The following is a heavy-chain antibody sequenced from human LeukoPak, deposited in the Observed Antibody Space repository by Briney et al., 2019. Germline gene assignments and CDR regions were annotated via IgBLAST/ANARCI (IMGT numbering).Heavy chain of an antibody. CDR2: INPNSGGT. CDR1: GYTFTGYY. CDR3: ARKPNKDILTGYYVYAFDI. V-gene: IGHV1-2*02. D-gene: IGHD3-9*01. Sequence: GASVKVSCKASGYTFTGYYMHWVRQAPGQGLEWMGWINPNSGGTNYAQKFQGRATMTRDTSISTAYMELSRLRSDDTAVYYCARKPNKDILTGYYVYAFDIWGQGTMVTVSS. J-gene: IGHJ3*02.